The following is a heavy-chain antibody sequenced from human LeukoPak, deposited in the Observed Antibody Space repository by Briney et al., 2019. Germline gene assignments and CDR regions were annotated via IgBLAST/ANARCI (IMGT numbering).Heavy chain of an antibody. CDR1: GYTVTGYY. Sequence: ASVTVSCKASGYTVTGYYMHWVRQAPGQGLELMGWVNPNSGGTNYAQKFQSSVTMTRDTSISTAYMQLGSLRSDDTAVYYCATEPGAYFDYWGQGTLVTVSS. D-gene: IGHD7-27*01. J-gene: IGHJ4*02. V-gene: IGHV1-2*02. CDR2: VNPNSGGT. CDR3: ATEPGAYFDY.